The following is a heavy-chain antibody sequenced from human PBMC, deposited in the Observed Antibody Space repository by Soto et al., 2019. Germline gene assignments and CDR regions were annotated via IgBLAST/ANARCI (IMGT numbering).Heavy chain of an antibody. CDR1: GFTFCSYS. V-gene: IGHV3-48*02. Sequence: GGSLRLSCAASGFTFCSYSMNWVRQAPGKGLEWVSYISSSSSTIYYADSVKGRFTISRDNAKNSLYLQMNSLRDEDTAVYSSAGDHSRGYYLPVFDIWGQGTMVPVSS. D-gene: IGHD3-22*01. J-gene: IGHJ3*02. CDR2: ISSSSSTI. CDR3: AGDHSRGYYLPVFDI.